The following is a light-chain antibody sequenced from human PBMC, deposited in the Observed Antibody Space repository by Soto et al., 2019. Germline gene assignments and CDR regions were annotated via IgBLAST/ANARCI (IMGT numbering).Light chain of an antibody. V-gene: IGKV3-20*01. Sequence: EIVLTQSPGTLSLSPGERATLSCRASQSVGSTYLAWYQQKPGQAPNLLIYGVSSRATGIPDRFSGSGSGTDFTLTIRRLEPEDFAVYSCQQYGTSPLTFGPGTKVDL. CDR3: QQYGTSPLT. J-gene: IGKJ3*01. CDR1: QSVGSTY. CDR2: GVS.